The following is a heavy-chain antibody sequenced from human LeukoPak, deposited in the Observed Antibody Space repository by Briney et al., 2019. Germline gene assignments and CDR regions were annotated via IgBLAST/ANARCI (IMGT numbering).Heavy chain of an antibody. D-gene: IGHD6-13*01. CDR3: ARVGSSWDYFDY. Sequence: SETLSLTCTVSGGSISSYYWSWIRQPPGKGLEWIGYIYYSGSTNYNPSLKSRVTISVDTSKNQFSLKLSSVTAADTAVYYCARVGSSWDYFDYWGQGTPVTVSS. CDR1: GGSISSYY. CDR2: IYYSGST. J-gene: IGHJ4*02. V-gene: IGHV4-59*01.